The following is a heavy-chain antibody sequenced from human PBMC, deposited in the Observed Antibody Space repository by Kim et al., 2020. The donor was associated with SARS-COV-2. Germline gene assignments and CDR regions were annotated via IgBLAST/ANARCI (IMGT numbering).Heavy chain of an antibody. Sequence: SETLSLTCAVYGGSFSGYYWSWIRQPPGKGLEWIGEINHSGSTNYNPSLKSRVTISVDTSKNQFSLKLSSVTAADTAVYYCARGRLGSSSSAYYYYGMDVWGQGTTVTVSS. CDR1: GGSFSGYY. D-gene: IGHD6-6*01. CDR3: ARGRLGSSSSAYYYYGMDV. V-gene: IGHV4-34*01. CDR2: INHSGST. J-gene: IGHJ6*02.